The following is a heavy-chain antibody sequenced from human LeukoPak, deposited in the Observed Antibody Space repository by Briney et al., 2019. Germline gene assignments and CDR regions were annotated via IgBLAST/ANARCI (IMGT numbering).Heavy chain of an antibody. CDR1: GYTFTSYG. CDR3: ARDKLLSGLIIIPFDY. J-gene: IGHJ4*02. CDR2: ISTHNGTT. V-gene: IGHV1-18*01. D-gene: IGHD3/OR15-3a*01. Sequence: ASVKVSCKASGYTFTSYGISWVRQAPGQGLEWMGWISTHNGTTNYAQKVQGRVTMTTDTSTSTVYMELRSLTSDDTAMYYCARDKLLSGLIIIPFDYWGQGSLVTVSS.